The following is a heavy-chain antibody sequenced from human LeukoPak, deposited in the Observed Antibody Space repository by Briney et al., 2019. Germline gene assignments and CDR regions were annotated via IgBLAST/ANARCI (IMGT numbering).Heavy chain of an antibody. CDR2: IYYSGST. CDR3: ARVRRSSGWYSLDY. D-gene: IGHD6-19*01. V-gene: IGHV4-39*07. Sequence: SETLSLTCTVSGGSISSYYWGWIRQPPGKGLEWIGSIYYSGSTYHNPSLKSRVTISVDTSKNQFSLKLSSVTAADTAVYYCARVRRSSGWYSLDYWGQGTLVTVSS. CDR1: GGSISSYY. J-gene: IGHJ4*02.